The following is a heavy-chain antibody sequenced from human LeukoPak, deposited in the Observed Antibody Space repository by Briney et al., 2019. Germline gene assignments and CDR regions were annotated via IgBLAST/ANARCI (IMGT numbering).Heavy chain of an antibody. CDR3: ASVSVSSAGYHFYYYGMDV. CDR1: GGSVNNGGYF. D-gene: IGHD6-25*01. CDR2: VYSSGSP. Sequence: SETLSLTCTVSGGSVNNGGYFWNWIRQSPGKGLEWLGYVYSSGSPNYNPSLQSRVSMSVDTSKNQFSLKLSSVTAADTAVYYCASVSVSSAGYHFYYYGMDVWGKGTTVIVSS. V-gene: IGHV4-61*08. J-gene: IGHJ6*04.